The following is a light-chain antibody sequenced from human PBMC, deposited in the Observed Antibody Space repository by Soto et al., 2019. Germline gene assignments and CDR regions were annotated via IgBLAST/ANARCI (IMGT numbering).Light chain of an antibody. CDR1: QSVGSF. CDR3: QHRNNWLGT. CDR2: DAS. Sequence: EIVLTQSPATLSLSPGERATLSGRASQSVGSFLAWYQQKSGQAPRLLIYDASNRAPGIPARFSGSGSGTDFTLTISSLEPEDFAVYYCQHRNNWLGTFGPGTKVDIK. J-gene: IGKJ3*01. V-gene: IGKV3-11*01.